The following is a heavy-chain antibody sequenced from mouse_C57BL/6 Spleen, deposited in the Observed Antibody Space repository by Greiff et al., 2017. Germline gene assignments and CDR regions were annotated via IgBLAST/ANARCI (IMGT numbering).Heavy chain of an antibody. D-gene: IGHD1-1*01. CDR1: GFNIKDYY. J-gene: IGHJ1*03. V-gene: IGHV14-2*01. CDR3: ARLLYGSSFWWYFDV. CDR2: IDPEDGET. Sequence: EVQLQQSGAELVKPGASVKLSCTASGFNIKDYYMHWVKQRTEQGLEWIGRIDPEDGETKSAPKVQGKATITADTSSHTAYLQLSSLTSEDTAVYYCARLLYGSSFWWYFDVWGTGTTVTVSS.